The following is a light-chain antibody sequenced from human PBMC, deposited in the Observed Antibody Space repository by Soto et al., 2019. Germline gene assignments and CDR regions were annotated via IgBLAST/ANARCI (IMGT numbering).Light chain of an antibody. CDR1: QSINNW. CDR3: QQYKTYSLT. J-gene: IGKJ4*01. CDR2: DAF. Sequence: DIQMTQFPSTLSASVGDRVTITCRASQSINNWLAWCQQKPGEAPKLLIFDAFSLESGVPFRFGGSGFGTEFTLTISSLQPDDSATYYCQQYKTYSLTFGGGTKVEIK. V-gene: IGKV1-5*01.